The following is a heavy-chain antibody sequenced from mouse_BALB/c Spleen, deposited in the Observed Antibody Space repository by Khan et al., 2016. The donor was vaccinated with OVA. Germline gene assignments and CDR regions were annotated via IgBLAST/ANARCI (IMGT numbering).Heavy chain of an antibody. J-gene: IGHJ2*01. Sequence: VQLQQSGPELVQPGASVKISCKASGYSFTGYFMNWVMQSHGKSLEWIGRINPHIGETLYNQKFKDKVTLTVDESSSTAHMELRSLASEDSAVYYCARKNGSDFDYWGQGTTLTVSS. D-gene: IGHD1-1*01. CDR2: INPHIGET. V-gene: IGHV1-20*02. CDR3: ARKNGSDFDY. CDR1: GYSFTGYF.